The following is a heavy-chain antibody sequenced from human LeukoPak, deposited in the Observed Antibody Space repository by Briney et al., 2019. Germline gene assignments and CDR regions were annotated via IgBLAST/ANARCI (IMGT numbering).Heavy chain of an antibody. Sequence: ASVKVSCKVSGYTLTELSMHWVRQAPGKGLEWMGGFDPEDGETIYAQNLQGRVTMTTDTSASTAYMELRSLRSDDTAIYYCARGPPNYFDYWGQGTLVTVSS. V-gene: IGHV1-24*01. J-gene: IGHJ4*02. CDR1: GYTLTELS. CDR3: ARGPPNYFDY. CDR2: FDPEDGET.